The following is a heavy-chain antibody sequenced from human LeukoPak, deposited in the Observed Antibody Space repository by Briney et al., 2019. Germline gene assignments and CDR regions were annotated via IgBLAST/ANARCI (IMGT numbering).Heavy chain of an antibody. J-gene: IGHJ4*02. CDR3: ARGGRFGAVAGTMDY. Sequence: SQTLSLTCTVSGGSISSGSYYWSWLRQPAGKGLEWIGRIYTSGSTNYNPSLKSRVTISVDTSKNQFSLKLSSVTAADTAVYYCARGGRFGAVAGTMDYWGQGTLVTVSS. CDR2: IYTSGST. D-gene: IGHD6-19*01. V-gene: IGHV4-61*02. CDR1: GGSISSGSYY.